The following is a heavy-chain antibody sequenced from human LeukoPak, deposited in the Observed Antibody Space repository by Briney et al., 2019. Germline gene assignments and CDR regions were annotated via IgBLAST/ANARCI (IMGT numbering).Heavy chain of an antibody. V-gene: IGHV3-11*04. CDR3: AKDEGYCSGGSCYRQDY. CDR2: ISSSGSII. D-gene: IGHD2-15*01. Sequence: GGSLRLSCAGSGFTFRNYYMGWIRQAPGKGLECVAYISSSGSIIDYADSVKGRFTISRDNSKNTLYLQMNSLRAEDTAVYYCAKDEGYCSGGSCYRQDYWGQGTLVTVSS. J-gene: IGHJ4*02. CDR1: GFTFRNYY.